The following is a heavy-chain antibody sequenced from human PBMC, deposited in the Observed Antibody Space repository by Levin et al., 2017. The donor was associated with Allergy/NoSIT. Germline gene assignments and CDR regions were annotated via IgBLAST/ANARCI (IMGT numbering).Heavy chain of an antibody. V-gene: IGHV3-43*01. CDR2: ISWDGRST. D-gene: IGHD3-16*01. Sequence: GESLKISCAASGFTFDDYTMHWVRQAPGRGLEWVSLISWDGRSTYYADSVKGRFTISRDDSKNSLYLQMNSLRTEDTALYFCTKDSVPLEDPYYYYTMDVWGQGTTVTVSS. J-gene: IGHJ6*02. CDR1: GFTFDDYT. CDR3: TKDSVPLEDPYYYYTMDV.